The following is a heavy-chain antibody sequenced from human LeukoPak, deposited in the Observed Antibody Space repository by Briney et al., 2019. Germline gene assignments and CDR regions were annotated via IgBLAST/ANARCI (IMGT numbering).Heavy chain of an antibody. CDR1: GFTFSSYA. V-gene: IGHV3-30-3*01. Sequence: GRSLRLSCAASGFTFSSYAMHGVRQAPGKGLEWVAVISYDGSNKYYADSVKGRFTISRDNSKNTLYLQMNSLRAEDTAVYYCARGAVGATLYYFDYWGQGTLVTVSS. J-gene: IGHJ4*02. CDR2: ISYDGSNK. D-gene: IGHD1-26*01. CDR3: ARGAVGATLYYFDY.